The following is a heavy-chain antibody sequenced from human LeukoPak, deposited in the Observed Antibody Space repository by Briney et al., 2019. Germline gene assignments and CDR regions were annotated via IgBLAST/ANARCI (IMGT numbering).Heavy chain of an antibody. Sequence: PSETLSLTCTVSGGSIRNYYRNWIRQPPGQGLEGIGYIYYSGSTNYNPSLKSRVTMSVDTSDNQFSLKLRSVTAADTAVYYCARQLVSGGYHYYGLDVWGQGTTVTVSS. CDR1: GGSIRNYY. V-gene: IGHV4-59*08. CDR3: ARQLVSGGYHYYGLDV. D-gene: IGHD6-13*01. CDR2: IYYSGST. J-gene: IGHJ6*02.